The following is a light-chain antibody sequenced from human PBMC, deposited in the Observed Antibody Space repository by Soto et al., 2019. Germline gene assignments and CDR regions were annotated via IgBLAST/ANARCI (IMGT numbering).Light chain of an antibody. CDR2: AAS. CDR1: QDISNY. V-gene: IGKV1D-8*01. J-gene: IGKJ1*01. CDR3: QQYYSFPWT. Sequence: VIWMTQSPSLLSASTGDRVTISCRMSQDISNYLAWYQQKPGKAPELLIYAASTLQSGVPSRFSGSGSGTDFALTISCLQSEDFATYYCQQYYSFPWTFGQGTKVEIK.